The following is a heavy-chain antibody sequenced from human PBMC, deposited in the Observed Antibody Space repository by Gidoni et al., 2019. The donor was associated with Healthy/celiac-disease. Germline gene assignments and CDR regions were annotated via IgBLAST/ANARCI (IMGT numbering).Heavy chain of an antibody. D-gene: IGHD3-22*01. Sequence: EVQLVESGGDLVQPGGSLRLSCAASGFTFSSYWMHWVRQAPGKGLVWVSRVNSDGSTTTYADSVKGRFTISRDNAKSTLYLQMNSLRAEDTAVYYCARVSYYDSSGYYGGYFDYWGQGTLVTVSS. CDR2: VNSDGSTT. J-gene: IGHJ4*02. CDR1: GFTFSSYW. V-gene: IGHV3-74*01. CDR3: ARVSYYDSSGYYGGYFDY.